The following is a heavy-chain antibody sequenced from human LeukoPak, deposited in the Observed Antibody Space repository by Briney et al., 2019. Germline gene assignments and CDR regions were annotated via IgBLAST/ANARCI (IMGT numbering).Heavy chain of an antibody. CDR2: IKNKADRGEI. V-gene: IGHV3-15*07. D-gene: IGHD1-26*01. J-gene: IGHJ4*02. CDR3: TTESSGSLPY. Sequence: GGSLRLSCAASDFSFSDTYINWVRQIPGTGLEWVGLIKNKADRGEIEYAAPVKDRFTISRDDSKNTVYLQMSSLKTEDTAVYYCTTESSGSLPYWGQGTLVTVSS. CDR1: DFSFSDTY.